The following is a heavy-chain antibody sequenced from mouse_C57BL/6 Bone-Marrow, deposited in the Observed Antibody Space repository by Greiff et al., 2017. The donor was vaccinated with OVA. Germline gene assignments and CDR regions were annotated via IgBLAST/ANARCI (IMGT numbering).Heavy chain of an antibody. CDR2: IYPRSGNT. CDR1: GYTFTSYG. D-gene: IGHD2-4*01. Sequence: VMLVESGAELARPGASVKLSCKASGYTFTSYGISWVKQRTGQGLEWIGEIYPRSGNTYYNEKFKGKATLTADKSSSTAYMELRSLTSEDSAVYFCARPSYDYEGYWGQGTTLTVSS. CDR3: ARPSYDYEGY. J-gene: IGHJ2*01. V-gene: IGHV1-81*01.